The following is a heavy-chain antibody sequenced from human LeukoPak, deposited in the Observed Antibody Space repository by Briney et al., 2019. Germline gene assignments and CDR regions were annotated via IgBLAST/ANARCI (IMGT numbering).Heavy chain of an antibody. V-gene: IGHV3-30*18. Sequence: GGSLRLSCAASGFTFSSYDMHWVRQAPGKGLEWVAVISYDGSNKYYADSVKGRFTISRDNSKNTLYLQMNSLRAEDTAVYYCAKEFDAYCGGDCYSHAFDIWGQGTMVTVSS. CDR1: GFTFSSYD. J-gene: IGHJ3*02. D-gene: IGHD2-21*02. CDR3: AKEFDAYCGGDCYSHAFDI. CDR2: ISYDGSNK.